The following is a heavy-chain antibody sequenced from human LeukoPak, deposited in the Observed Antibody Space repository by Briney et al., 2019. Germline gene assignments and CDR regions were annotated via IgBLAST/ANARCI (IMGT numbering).Heavy chain of an antibody. CDR3: ARDTAAAGRGFDY. CDR1: GYTFTGYY. CDR2: INPNSGGT. D-gene: IGHD6-13*01. V-gene: IGHV1-2*02. Sequence: ASVTVSCKASGYTFTGYYMHWVRQAPGQGLAWMGWINPNSGGTNYAQKLQGRVNMTRDTSISTAYMELSRLRSDDTAVYYCARDTAAAGRGFDYWGQGTLVTVSS. J-gene: IGHJ4*02.